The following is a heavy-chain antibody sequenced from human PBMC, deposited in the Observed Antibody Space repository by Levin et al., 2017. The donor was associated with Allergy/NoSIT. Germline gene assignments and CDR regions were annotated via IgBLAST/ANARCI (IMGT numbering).Heavy chain of an antibody. CDR2: ISSSSSYI. D-gene: IGHD6-13*01. Sequence: PGGSLRLSCAASGFTFSSYSMNWVRQAPGKGLEWVSSISSSSSYIYYADSVKGRFTISRDNAKNSLYLQMNSLRAEDTAVYYCARGRGSRGEGDAFDIWGQGTMVTVSS. J-gene: IGHJ3*02. V-gene: IGHV3-21*01. CDR3: ARGRGSRGEGDAFDI. CDR1: GFTFSSYS.